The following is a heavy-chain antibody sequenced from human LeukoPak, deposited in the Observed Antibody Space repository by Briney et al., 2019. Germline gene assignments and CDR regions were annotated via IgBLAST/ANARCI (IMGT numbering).Heavy chain of an antibody. CDR2: IYTSGSS. Sequence: SGTLSLTCAVSGGSISSGSYDWYWIRQPAGKGLEWTGHIYTSGSSNYSPSLKSRVTISVDTSKNQFSLKLSSVTAADTAVYYCARYCSTSCYNAFDIWGQGTMVTVSS. D-gene: IGHD2-2*01. V-gene: IGHV4-61*09. CDR3: ARYCSTSCYNAFDI. CDR1: GGSISSGSYD. J-gene: IGHJ3*02.